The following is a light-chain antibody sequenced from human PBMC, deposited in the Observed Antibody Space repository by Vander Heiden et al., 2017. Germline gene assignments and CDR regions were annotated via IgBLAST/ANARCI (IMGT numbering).Light chain of an antibody. CDR2: KDS. J-gene: IGLJ1*01. CDR3: QSADSSGTFYV. CDR1: ALPKQY. V-gene: IGLV3-25*03. Sequence: SYELTQQPSVSVSPGQTARLTCSGDALPKQYAYWYQQKPGQAPVLVIYKDSERPSGIPERFSGSSSGTTVTLTISGVQAEDEADYYCQSADSSGTFYVFGTGTKVTVL.